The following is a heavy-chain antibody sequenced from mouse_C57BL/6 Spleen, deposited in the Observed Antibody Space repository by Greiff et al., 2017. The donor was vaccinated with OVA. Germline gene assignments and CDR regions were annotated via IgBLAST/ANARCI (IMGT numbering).Heavy chain of an antibody. V-gene: IGHV5-9*04. CDR1: GFTFSSYT. CDR2: ISGGGGNT. D-gene: IGHD2-3*01. J-gene: IGHJ3*01. Sequence: EVQLVESGGGLVKPGGSLKLSCAASGFTFSSYTMSWVRQTPEKRLEWVATISGGGGNTYYPDSVKGRFTITRDNAKNTLYLQMSSLRSEDTAVYYCARHGYDGYFWLAYWGQGTLVTVSA. CDR3: ARHGYDGYFWLAY.